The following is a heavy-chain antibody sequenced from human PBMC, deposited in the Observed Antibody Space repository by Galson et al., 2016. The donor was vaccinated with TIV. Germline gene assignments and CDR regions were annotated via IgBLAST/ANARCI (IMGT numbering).Heavy chain of an antibody. CDR2: INWKGNSV. J-gene: IGHJ6*02. V-gene: IGHV3-9*01. CDR3: AENSRPDASMDYYYYHGMDV. D-gene: IGHD5-18*01. Sequence: SLRLSCAASGFTFDDYPMHWVRQAPGKGLEWVSVINWKGNSVNYADSVRGRFTISRDNAKNSLYLQMNSLTPEDTALYYCAENSRPDASMDYYYYHGMDVWGRGTTVIVSS. CDR1: GFTFDDYP.